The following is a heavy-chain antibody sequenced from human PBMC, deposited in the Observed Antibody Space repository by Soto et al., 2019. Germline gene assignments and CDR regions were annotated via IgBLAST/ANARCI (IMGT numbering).Heavy chain of an antibody. CDR1: GGSISSGGYS. V-gene: IGHV4-30-2*01. J-gene: IGHJ4*02. D-gene: IGHD3-9*01. CDR3: ASDPVAVTGSFIDF. Sequence: SETLSLTCAVSGGSISSGGYSWSWIRQPPGKGLEWIGYIYHSGSTYYNPSLKSRVTISVDRSKNQFSLKLSSVTAADTAIYYCASDPVAVTGSFIDFWGQGTLVTVSS. CDR2: IYHSGST.